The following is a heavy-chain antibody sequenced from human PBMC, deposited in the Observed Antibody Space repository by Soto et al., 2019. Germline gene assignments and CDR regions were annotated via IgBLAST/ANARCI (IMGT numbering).Heavy chain of an antibody. Sequence: SLPKPVTRSVSEGNIVYRGCYWSLKQKTPGKGLEWIGSIYYSGSTYYNPSLKSRVTISVDTSKNQFSLKLSSVTAADTAVYYCARLSTSCYVRGGSCYSYRDYWGQGTLVTVSS. J-gene: IGHJ4*02. CDR3: ARLSTSCYVRGGSCYSYRDY. D-gene: IGHD2-2*01. V-gene: IGHV4-39*01. CDR2: IYYSGST. CDR1: EGNIVYRGCY.